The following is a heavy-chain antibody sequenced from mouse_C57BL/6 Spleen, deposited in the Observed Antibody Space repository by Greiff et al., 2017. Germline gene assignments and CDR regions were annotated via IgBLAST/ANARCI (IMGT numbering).Heavy chain of an antibody. D-gene: IGHD2-4*01. V-gene: IGHV14-2*01. CDR3: APYDYDGVSFAY. CDR2: IDPEDGET. CDR1: GFNIKDYY. J-gene: IGHJ3*01. Sequence: VQLQQSGAELVKPGASVKLSCTASGFNIKDYYMHWVKQRTEQGLEWIGRIDPEDGETKYAPKFPGKATITADTSSNSAYLQLSSLTSEATAVYYCAPYDYDGVSFAYWGQGTLVTVSA.